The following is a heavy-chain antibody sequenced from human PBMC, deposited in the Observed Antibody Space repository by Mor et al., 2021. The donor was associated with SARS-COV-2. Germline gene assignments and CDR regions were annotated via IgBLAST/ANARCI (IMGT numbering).Heavy chain of an antibody. D-gene: IGHD6-19*01. Sequence: VWVSYISSSSSTIYYADSVKGRFTISRDNAKNSLYLQMNSLRAEDTAVYYCARVSSGWYAEYFQHWGQGTLVTVSS. J-gene: IGHJ1*01. CDR3: ARVSSGWYAEYFQH. CDR2: ISSSSSTI. V-gene: IGHV3-48*01.